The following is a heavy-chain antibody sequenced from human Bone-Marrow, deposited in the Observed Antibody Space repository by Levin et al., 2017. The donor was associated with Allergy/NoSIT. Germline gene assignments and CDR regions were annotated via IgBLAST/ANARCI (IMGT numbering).Heavy chain of an antibody. J-gene: IGHJ4*02. CDR3: VRHLWGFYNVPFYFDS. CDR2: MHHSGST. CDR1: GASTSSTDYY. D-gene: IGHD3-10*02. V-gene: IGHV4-39*01. Sequence: SETLSLTCTVSGASTSSTDYYWGWIRQSPGKGLEWMGSMHHSGSTYDNPSLESRLSISVDTSKNEFSLRLTSVTAADTAVSFCVRHLWGFYNVPFYFDSWGQGILVTVSS.